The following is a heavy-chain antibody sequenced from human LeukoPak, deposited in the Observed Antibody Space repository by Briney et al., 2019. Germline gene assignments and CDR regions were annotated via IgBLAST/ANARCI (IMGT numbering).Heavy chain of an antibody. CDR2: ISSSSTI. V-gene: IGHV3-48*01. CDR3: ARSLGKFGYYYMDV. Sequence: GGSLRLSCSASGFTFSSYSMNWVRQAPGKGLEWVSYISSSSTIYYADSVKGRFTISRDNAKNSLYLQMNSLRAEDTAVYYCARSLGKFGYYYMDVWGKGTTVTVSS. J-gene: IGHJ6*03. CDR1: GFTFSSYS. D-gene: IGHD3-10*01.